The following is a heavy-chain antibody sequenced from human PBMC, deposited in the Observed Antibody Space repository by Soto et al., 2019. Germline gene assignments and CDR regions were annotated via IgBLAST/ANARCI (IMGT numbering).Heavy chain of an antibody. CDR2: IYYSGST. CDR3: AGSSYYHNSGMDV. Sequence: PSETLSLTCTVSGGSISSYYWSWIRQPPGKGLEWIGYIYYSGSTNYNPSLKSRVTISVDRSKNQFSLKLSSVTAADTAVYYCAGSSYYHNSGMDVWGQGTTVTVSS. CDR1: GGSISSYY. J-gene: IGHJ6*02. V-gene: IGHV4-59*01. D-gene: IGHD3-22*01.